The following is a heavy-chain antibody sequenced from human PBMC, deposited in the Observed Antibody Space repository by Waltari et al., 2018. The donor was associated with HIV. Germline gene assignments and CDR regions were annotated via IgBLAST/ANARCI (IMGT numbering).Heavy chain of an antibody. D-gene: IGHD4-17*01. CDR1: GFNFDDYA. Sequence: EVQLVESGGGLVQPGGSLRLYCEAYGFNFDDYAMHWARQAPGKGLEWVSGISWNSDTIGYADSVKGRFTISRDNAKNSLSLQMTSLRAEDTALYYCTKVGMTTVTSYAIEIWGQGTMVTVSS. CDR3: TKVGMTTVTSYAIEI. V-gene: IGHV3-9*01. CDR2: ISWNSDTI. J-gene: IGHJ3*02.